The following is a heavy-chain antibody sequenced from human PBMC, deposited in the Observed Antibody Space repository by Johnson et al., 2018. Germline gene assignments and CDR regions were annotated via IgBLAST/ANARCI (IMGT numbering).Heavy chain of an antibody. CDR2: VSAKSTNI. D-gene: IGHD3-16*01. J-gene: IGHJ6*02. V-gene: IGHV3-9*01. CDR3: AKGRFGDRDYYNNGIDV. CDR1: GFTLGDYA. Sequence: VQSGRSLRLSCAASGFTLGDYAMFWVRQTPGKGLEWVSGVSAKSTNIGYADSVKGRFTISRDNAKNSLYLAMNSLGTEDTALDYCAKGRFGDRDYYNNGIDVWGQGTTVTVFS.